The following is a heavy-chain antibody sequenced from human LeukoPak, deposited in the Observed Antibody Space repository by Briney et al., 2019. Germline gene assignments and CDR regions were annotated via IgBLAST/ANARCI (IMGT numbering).Heavy chain of an antibody. Sequence: ASVKVSCKASGYTLTSYDINWVRQATGQGLEWMGWMNPNSGNTGYAQKFQGRVTMTRNTSISTAYMELSSLRSGDTAVYYCARHLPYSSSWYIGYYYYGMDVWGQGTTVTVSS. CDR2: MNPNSGNT. J-gene: IGHJ6*02. CDR3: ARHLPYSSSWYIGYYYYGMDV. D-gene: IGHD6-13*01. CDR1: GYTLTSYD. V-gene: IGHV1-8*01.